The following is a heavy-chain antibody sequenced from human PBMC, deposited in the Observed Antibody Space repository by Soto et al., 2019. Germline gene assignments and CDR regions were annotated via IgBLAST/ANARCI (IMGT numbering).Heavy chain of an antibody. Sequence: QVQLVQSGAEVKKPGASVKVSCKASGYTFTSYGISWVRQAPGQGLEWMGWISAYNGNTNYAQKLQGRVTMTTDTSASTAYMELRSLRSDDTAVYYCARDEKVTTALLTFDYWGQGTLVTVSS. CDR3: ARDEKVTTALLTFDY. D-gene: IGHD4-4*01. J-gene: IGHJ4*02. V-gene: IGHV1-18*01. CDR2: ISAYNGNT. CDR1: GYTFTSYG.